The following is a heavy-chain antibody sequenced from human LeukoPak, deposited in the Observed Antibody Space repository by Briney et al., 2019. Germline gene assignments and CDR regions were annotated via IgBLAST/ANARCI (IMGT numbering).Heavy chain of an antibody. J-gene: IGHJ3*02. Sequence: SETLSLTCSVSGGSISPDYWTWIRQPPGKGLEYIASVSYTGRTKYNPSLQSRLTISLGTSNNHFSLQLTSVTAADTAVYYCARLLDYDNSGAPDIFDIWGQGTMVTVSS. CDR3: ARLLDYDNSGAPDIFDI. V-gene: IGHV4-59*01. CDR1: GGSISPDY. D-gene: IGHD3-22*01. CDR2: VSYTGRT.